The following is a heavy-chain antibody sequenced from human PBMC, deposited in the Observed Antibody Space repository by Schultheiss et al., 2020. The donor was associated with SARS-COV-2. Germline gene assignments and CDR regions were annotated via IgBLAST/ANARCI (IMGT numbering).Heavy chain of an antibody. D-gene: IGHD2-21*02. CDR3: AGEPYCGVDCYRSI. Sequence: GGSLRLSCAASGFTFSSYSMNWVRQAPGKGLEWVSYISSSSSTIYYADSVKGRFTISRDNAKNSLYLQMNSLRAEDTAVYYCAGEPYCGVDCYRSIWGQGTMVTVSS. CDR1: GFTFSSYS. J-gene: IGHJ3*02. CDR2: ISSSSSTI. V-gene: IGHV3-48*01.